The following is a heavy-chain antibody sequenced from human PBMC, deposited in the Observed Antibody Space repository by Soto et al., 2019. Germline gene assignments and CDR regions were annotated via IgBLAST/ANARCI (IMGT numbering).Heavy chain of an antibody. J-gene: IGHJ6*03. CDR1: GYTFTSYY. Sequence: GASVKVSCKASGYTFTSYYMHWVRQAPGQGLEWMGIINPSGGSTSYAQKFQGRVTMTRDTSTSTVYMELSSLRSEDTAVYYCARDFGRTHCSSTSCYGGGGYYYYYYMDVWGKGTTVTVSS. D-gene: IGHD2-2*01. CDR2: INPSGGST. V-gene: IGHV1-46*03. CDR3: ARDFGRTHCSSTSCYGGGGYYYYYYMDV.